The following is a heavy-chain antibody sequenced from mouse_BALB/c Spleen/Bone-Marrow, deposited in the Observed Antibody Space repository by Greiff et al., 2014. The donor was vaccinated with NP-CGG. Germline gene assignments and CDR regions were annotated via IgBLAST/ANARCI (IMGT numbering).Heavy chain of an antibody. CDR2: INPNNGGS. CDR1: EYTFTDCT. Sequence: EVKLEESGPELVKPGASVKISCKTSEYTFTDCTIHWAKQSHGKSLEWIGGINPNNGGSTYNQKFKGKATLTIHKSSSTAYMELRSLTSEDSAVYYCARGRWYYWGQGTTLTVSS. V-gene: IGHV1-18*01. J-gene: IGHJ2*01. D-gene: IGHD2-3*01. CDR3: ARGRWYY.